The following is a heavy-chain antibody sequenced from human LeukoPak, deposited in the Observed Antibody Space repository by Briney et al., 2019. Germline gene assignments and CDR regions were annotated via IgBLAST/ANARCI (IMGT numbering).Heavy chain of an antibody. CDR3: AREGPGGSSSGYDWFDP. J-gene: IGHJ5*02. Sequence: PGGSLRLSCAASGFTFSSYGMHWVRQAPGKGLEWVAFIRYDGSNKYYADSVKGRFTISRDNSKNTLYLQMNSLRAEDTAVYYCAREGPGGSSSGYDWFDPWGQGTLVTVSS. CDR2: IRYDGSNK. CDR1: GFTFSSYG. D-gene: IGHD6-13*01. V-gene: IGHV3-30*02.